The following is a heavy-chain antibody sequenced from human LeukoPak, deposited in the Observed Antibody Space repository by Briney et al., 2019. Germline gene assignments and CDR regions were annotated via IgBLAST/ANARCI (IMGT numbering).Heavy chain of an antibody. V-gene: IGHV4-34*01. CDR3: ARGHGVVYGYFFPYFDY. CDR2: INHSGST. CDR1: GGSFSGYY. D-gene: IGHD5-18*01. J-gene: IGHJ4*02. Sequence: SETLSLTCAVYGGSFSGYYWSWIRQPPEKGLEWIGEINHSGSTNYNPSLKSRVTISVDTSKNQFSLKLSSVTAADTAVYYCARGHGVVYGYFFPYFDYWGQGTLVTVSS.